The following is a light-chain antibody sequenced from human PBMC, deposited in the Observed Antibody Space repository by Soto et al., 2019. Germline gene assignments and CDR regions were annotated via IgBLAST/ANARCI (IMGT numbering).Light chain of an antibody. Sequence: EIVLTQSPGTLSLSPGERATLSCRASQTVSSSSLAWYQQKPGQAPRLLIYGASSRATGIPVRFSIYGASSRATGIPDRFSGSGSGTEFTLTISRLEPEDFAVYYCQQYGSSITFGQGTRLEIK. J-gene: IGKJ5*01. CDR1: QTVSSSS. CDR3: QQYGSSIT. V-gene: IGKV3-20*01. CDR2: GAS.